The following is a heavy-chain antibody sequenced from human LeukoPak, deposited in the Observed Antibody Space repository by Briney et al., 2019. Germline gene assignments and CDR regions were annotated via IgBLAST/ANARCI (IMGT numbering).Heavy chain of an antibody. J-gene: IGHJ4*02. CDR3: ARGGNRFGGFYFDY. V-gene: IGHV4-31*03. Sequence: PSQTLSLTCTVSADSLSSGGHYWAWIRQFPGKGLESIGFIHHSGRSRHNPSLKDRVAVSVDTSRKQFALKLSSVTAADTAMYYCARGGNRFGGFYFDYWGQGIQVIVSS. CDR1: ADSLSSGGHY. CDR2: IHHSGRS. D-gene: IGHD3-10*01.